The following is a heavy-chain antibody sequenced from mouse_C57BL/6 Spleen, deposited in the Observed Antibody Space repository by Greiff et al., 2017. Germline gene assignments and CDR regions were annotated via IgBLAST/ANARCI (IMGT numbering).Heavy chain of an antibody. D-gene: IGHD2-2*01. CDR3: ARLVTGGAWFAY. CDR1: GFNIKDYY. V-gene: IGHV14-2*01. CDR2: IDPEDGET. J-gene: IGHJ3*01. Sequence: VQLKESGAELVKPGASVKLSCTASGFNIKDYYMHWVKQRTEQGLEWIGRIDPEDGETKYAPKFQGKATITADTSSNTAYLQLSSLTSEDTAVYYWARLVTGGAWFAYWGQGTLVTVSA.